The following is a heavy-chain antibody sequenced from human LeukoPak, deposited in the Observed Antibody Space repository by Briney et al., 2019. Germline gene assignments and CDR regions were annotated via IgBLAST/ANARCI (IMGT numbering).Heavy chain of an antibody. CDR1: GGSISSGSYY. V-gene: IGHV4-61*10. D-gene: IGHD3-22*01. CDR3: ARCPYYYDSSGYYHDAFDI. CDR2: IYYSGST. J-gene: IGHJ3*02. Sequence: SETLSLTCTVSGGSISSGSYYWSWIRQPAGKGLEWIGRIYYSGSTNYNPSLKSRVTISVDTSKNQFSLKLSSVTAADTAVYYCARCPYYYDSSGYYHDAFDIWGQGTMVTVSS.